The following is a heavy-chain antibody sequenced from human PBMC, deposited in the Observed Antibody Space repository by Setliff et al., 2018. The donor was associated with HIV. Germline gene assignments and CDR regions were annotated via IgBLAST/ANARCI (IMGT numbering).Heavy chain of an antibody. V-gene: IGHV4-34*01. CDR2: INDSGDT. CDR3: TRGPARRYPGSTVYGL. Sequence: PSETLSLTCGLYGGPLSGYCWTWIRQSPEKGLEWIGEINDSGDTKYNPSLMSRLSMSVEKSKNEFSLKVTSLNAADTAVYFCTRGPARRYPGSTVYGLWGQGTPVTVSS. J-gene: IGHJ1*01. CDR1: GGPLSGYC. D-gene: IGHD1-26*01.